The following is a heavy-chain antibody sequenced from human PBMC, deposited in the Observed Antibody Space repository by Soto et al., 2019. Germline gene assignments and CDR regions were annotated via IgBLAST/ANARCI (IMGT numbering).Heavy chain of an antibody. CDR2: INHSGST. D-gene: IGHD3-10*01. CDR1: GGSFSGCY. Sequence: SETRSLTCAVYGGSFSGCYWSWVRQPPGKGRGWIGEINHSGSTNYNPSLQSRVPISVDQSKNQFSLKLSSVTAADTAVYYCARAFTMVRGVTRTGDYYYGMDVWGQGTTVT. V-gene: IGHV4-34*01. J-gene: IGHJ6*02. CDR3: ARAFTMVRGVTRTGDYYYGMDV.